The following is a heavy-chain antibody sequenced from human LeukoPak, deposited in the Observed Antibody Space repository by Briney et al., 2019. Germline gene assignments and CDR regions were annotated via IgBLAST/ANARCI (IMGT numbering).Heavy chain of an antibody. D-gene: IGHD3-22*01. Sequence: GGSLRLSCAASGFTFSSYAMSWVRQAPGKGLEWVSAISDSGGSTYHADSVKGRFTISRDNSKNTLYLQMNSLRAEDTAVYYCAKDFPNYYDSSGPGVKYFQHWGQGTLVTVSS. J-gene: IGHJ1*01. CDR1: GFTFSSYA. CDR3: AKDFPNYYDSSGPGVKYFQH. CDR2: ISDSGGST. V-gene: IGHV3-23*01.